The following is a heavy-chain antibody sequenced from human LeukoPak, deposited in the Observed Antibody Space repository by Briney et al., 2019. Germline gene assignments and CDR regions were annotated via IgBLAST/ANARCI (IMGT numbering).Heavy chain of an antibody. D-gene: IGHD1-26*01. CDR1: GFTFTSYS. CDR2: ISGGGGST. J-gene: IGHJ4*02. CDR3: AKGGKWDVTPFDY. Sequence: GGSLRLSCAASGFTFTSYSMNWVRQAPGKGLEWVSTISGGGGSTYYADSVKGRFTISRDDSKNTLYLQVNSLKAEDTAVYYCAKGGKWDVTPFDYWGQGTLVTVSS. V-gene: IGHV3-23*01.